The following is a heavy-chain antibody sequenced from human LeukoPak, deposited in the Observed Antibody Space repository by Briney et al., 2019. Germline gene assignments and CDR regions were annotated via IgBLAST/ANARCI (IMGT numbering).Heavy chain of an antibody. J-gene: IGHJ4*02. V-gene: IGHV3-7*04. CDR1: GFTFSNYW. Sequence: GGSLRLSCATSGFTFSNYWMTWVRQAPGKGLEWVANINRDGSDKYYMASVQGRFTISRDNAKNSLSLQMNSLRGEDTAVCFCARAIEGAYDLWGQGTLVTVSS. CDR3: ARAIEGAYDL. CDR2: INRDGSDK. D-gene: IGHD5-12*01.